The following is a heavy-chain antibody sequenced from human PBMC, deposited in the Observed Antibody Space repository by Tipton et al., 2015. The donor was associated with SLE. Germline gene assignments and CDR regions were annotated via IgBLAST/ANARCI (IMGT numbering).Heavy chain of an antibody. CDR2: IYYSGNT. Sequence: TLSLTCTVSGGSISSHYWSWIRQPPGKGLEWIGYIYYSGNTNYNPSLKSRVTISVDTSKNQFSLKLSSVTAADTAVYYCARDGEYSYGSFDYWGQGTLVTVSS. V-gene: IGHV4-59*11. CDR1: GGSISSHY. J-gene: IGHJ4*02. CDR3: ARDGEYSYGSFDY. D-gene: IGHD5-18*01.